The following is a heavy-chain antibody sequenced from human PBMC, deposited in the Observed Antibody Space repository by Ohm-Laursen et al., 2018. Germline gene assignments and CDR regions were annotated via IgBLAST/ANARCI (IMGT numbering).Heavy chain of an antibody. CDR3: ARQEGYCSSTSCYEVWFDP. J-gene: IGHJ5*02. CDR2: RYYKGTT. V-gene: IGHV4-39*01. Sequence: SNFGMHWVRQAPGKGLEWIGRRYYKGTTYYNPSLRSRVAMSEDTSKNQLSLPLSSVTAADTAVYYCARQEGYCSSTSCYEVWFDPWGQGTLVSVSS. CDR1: SNFG. D-gene: IGHD2-2*01.